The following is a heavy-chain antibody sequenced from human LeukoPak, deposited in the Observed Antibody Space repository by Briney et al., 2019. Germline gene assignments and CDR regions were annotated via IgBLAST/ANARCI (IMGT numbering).Heavy chain of an antibody. CDR1: GGSISSGSYY. CDR2: IYTSGST. J-gene: IGHJ5*02. CDR3: AREVRYFDWLYERPRNWFDP. D-gene: IGHD3-9*01. Sequence: KPSETLSLTCTVSGGSISSGSYYWSWIRQPAGKGLEWIGRIYTSGSTNYNPSLKSRVTISVDTSKNQFSLKLSSVTAADTAVYYCAREVRYFDWLYERPRNWFDPWGQGTLVTVSS. V-gene: IGHV4-61*02.